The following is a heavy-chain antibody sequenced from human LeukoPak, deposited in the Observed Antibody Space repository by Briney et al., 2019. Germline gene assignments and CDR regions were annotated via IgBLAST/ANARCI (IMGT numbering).Heavy chain of an antibody. J-gene: IGHJ3*01. CDR2: INHSGSI. Sequence: PSETLSLTCAVYGGSFSGYYWSWIRQPPGRGLEWIGEINHSGSINYNPSLKSRVTISVDRSKNQFSLKLTSVTAADTAVYYCARGRPASLWGQGTMVTVSS. V-gene: IGHV4-34*01. CDR3: ARGRPASL. CDR1: GGSFSGYY.